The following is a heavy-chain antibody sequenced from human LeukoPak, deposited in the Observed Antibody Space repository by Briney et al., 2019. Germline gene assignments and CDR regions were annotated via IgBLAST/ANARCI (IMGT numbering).Heavy chain of an antibody. Sequence: SETLSLTCTVSGGSISSYYWSWLRQPPGKGLEWIGYIYYSGSTNYNPSLKSRVTISVDTSKNQFSLKLSSVTAADTAVYYCARVGHSSSWFEYFQHWGQGTLVTVSS. J-gene: IGHJ1*01. D-gene: IGHD6-13*01. CDR2: IYYSGST. CDR3: ARVGHSSSWFEYFQH. V-gene: IGHV4-59*01. CDR1: GGSISSYY.